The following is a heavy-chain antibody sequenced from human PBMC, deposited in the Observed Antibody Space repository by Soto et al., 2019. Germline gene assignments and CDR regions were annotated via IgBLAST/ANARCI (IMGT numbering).Heavy chain of an antibody. D-gene: IGHD6-13*01. Sequence: QVHLVQSGAEVKKPGTSVKVSCKASEYTFSTYSLHWVRQAPGQGLEWMGIINPTTTSTSDAQKSQRRVTMTRDTSTSTVYLELSSLRSEDTAVYYCARDLYSSSWYVRAFDMWGQGTMVTVSS. CDR3: ARDLYSSSWYVRAFDM. J-gene: IGHJ3*02. CDR2: INPTTTST. V-gene: IGHV1-46*03. CDR1: EYTFSTYS.